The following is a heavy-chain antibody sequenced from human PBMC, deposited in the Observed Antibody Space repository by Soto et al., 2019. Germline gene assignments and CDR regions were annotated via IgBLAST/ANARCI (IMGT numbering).Heavy chain of an antibody. CDR1: GDSVSSNSAA. J-gene: IGHJ4*02. V-gene: IGHV6-1*01. D-gene: IGHD3-3*01. CDR3: ARTYDFWSGYYDDRGYYFDY. CDR2: TYYRSKWYN. Sequence: SQTLSLTCVISGDSVSSNSAAWNWIRQSPSRGLEWLGRTYYRSKWYNDYAVSVKSRITINPDTSKNQFSLQLNSVTPEDTAVYYCARTYDFWSGYYDDRGYYFDYWGQGTLVTVSS.